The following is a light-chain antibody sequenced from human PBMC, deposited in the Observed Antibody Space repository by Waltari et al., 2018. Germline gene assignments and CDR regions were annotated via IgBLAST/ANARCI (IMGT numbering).Light chain of an antibody. CDR1: QSVSSSY. J-gene: IGKJ2*01. V-gene: IGKV3-20*01. CDR3: QYYGSYT. Sequence: EIVLTQSPGTLSLSPGERATLSCRASQSVSSSYLAWYQQKPGQAPRLLMYLASSRATGIPDRFSGGGSGTDFTLTISRLEPEDFAVYYCQYYGSYTFGQGTKLAI. CDR2: LAS.